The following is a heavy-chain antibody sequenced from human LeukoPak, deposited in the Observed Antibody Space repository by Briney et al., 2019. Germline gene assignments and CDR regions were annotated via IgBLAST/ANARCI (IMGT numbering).Heavy chain of an antibody. CDR2: ISYTGSS. CDR3: ARQMAVAGDFDY. D-gene: IGHD6-19*01. J-gene: IGHJ4*02. Sequence: SETLSLTCTVSGGSISSYHWSWIRQPPGKGLEWIASISYTGSSSYNPSLKTRVTISVDTSKNQLFLKLSSVTAADTAVYYCARQMAVAGDFDYWGQGTLVTVSS. CDR1: GGSISSYH. V-gene: IGHV4-59*08.